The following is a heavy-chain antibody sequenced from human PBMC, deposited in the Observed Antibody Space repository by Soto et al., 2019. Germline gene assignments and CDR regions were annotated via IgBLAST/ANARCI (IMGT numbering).Heavy chain of an antibody. Sequence: GASVKVSCKASGYTFTSYAIHWVRQAPGQRLEWMGWINAGNGNTKYSQKFQGRVTITRDTSASTAYMELSSLRSEDTAVYYCARESMYYYDSSGYYLGYWGQGTLVTVSS. CDR1: GYTFTSYA. CDR3: ARESMYYYDSSGYYLGY. D-gene: IGHD3-22*01. J-gene: IGHJ4*02. CDR2: INAGNGNT. V-gene: IGHV1-3*01.